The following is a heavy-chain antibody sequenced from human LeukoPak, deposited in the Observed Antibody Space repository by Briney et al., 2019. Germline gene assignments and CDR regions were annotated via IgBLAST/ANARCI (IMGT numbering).Heavy chain of an antibody. D-gene: IGHD3-16*01. Sequence: RPSETLSLTCTVSGGSISSGDYYWSWIRQPPGKGLEWIGYIYYTGSTYYNPSLKGRVTISVATSKNQFSLRLSSVTAADTAVYYCAREGGVEIDYWGQGALVTVSS. J-gene: IGHJ4*02. CDR1: GGSISSGDYY. CDR2: IYYTGST. V-gene: IGHV4-30-4*01. CDR3: AREGGVEIDY.